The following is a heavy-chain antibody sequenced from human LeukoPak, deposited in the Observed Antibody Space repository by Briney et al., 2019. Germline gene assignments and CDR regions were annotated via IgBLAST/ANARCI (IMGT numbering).Heavy chain of an antibody. J-gene: IGHJ5*02. Sequence: ASVKVSCKASGYTFTGYYMHWVRQAPGQGLEWMGWINPNSGGTNYAQKFQGRVTMTRDTSISTAYMELSRLRSDDTAVYYCARDSSWLPEGVWFDPGGQGTLVTVSS. V-gene: IGHV1-2*02. CDR3: ARDSSWLPEGVWFDP. CDR1: GYTFTGYY. CDR2: INPNSGGT. D-gene: IGHD6-13*01.